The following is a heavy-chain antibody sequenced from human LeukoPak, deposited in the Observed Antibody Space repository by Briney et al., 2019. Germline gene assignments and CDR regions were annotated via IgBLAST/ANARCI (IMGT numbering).Heavy chain of an antibody. J-gene: IGHJ4*02. D-gene: IGHD6-13*01. CDR2: IYSVGST. Sequence: GRSLRLSCAASEFTVSTNYMNCVRQAPGKVLGWGSVIYSVGSTLHADSVKGRLTTSRDNSKNTLYLQMNCLRAEDTAVYYCAGGARRQQPFDYWGQGTLVTVSS. CDR1: EFTVSTNY. CDR3: AGGARRQQPFDY. V-gene: IGHV3-66*01.